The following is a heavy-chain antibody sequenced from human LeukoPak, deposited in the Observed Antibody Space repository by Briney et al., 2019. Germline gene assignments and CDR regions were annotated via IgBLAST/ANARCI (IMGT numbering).Heavy chain of an antibody. D-gene: IGHD2-2*01. CDR1: GFTFGDYA. CDR3: TRDVSIVVVPAATDALHYYYYYMDV. Sequence: GGSLRPSCTASGFTFGDYAMSWFRQAPGKGLEWVGFIRSKAYGGTTEYAASVKGRFTISRDDSKSIAYLQMNSLKTEDTAVYYCTRDVSIVVVPAATDALHYYYYYMDVWGKGTTVTVSS. CDR2: IRSKAYGGTT. V-gene: IGHV3-49*03. J-gene: IGHJ6*03.